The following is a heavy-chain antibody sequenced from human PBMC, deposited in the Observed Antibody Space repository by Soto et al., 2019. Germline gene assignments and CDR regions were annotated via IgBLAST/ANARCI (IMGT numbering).Heavy chain of an antibody. CDR2: ISVSGGST. D-gene: IGHD4-17*01. J-gene: IGHJ4*02. Sequence: GGSLRRSCAASGFTFSSYAMSWVRQAPGKGLEWVSAISVSGGSTYYADSVKGRFTISRDNSKNTLYLQMNSLRAEDTAVYYCAKCPATVVTLPYYWGQGTLVTVSS. CDR1: GFTFSSYA. CDR3: AKCPATVVTLPYY. V-gene: IGHV3-23*01.